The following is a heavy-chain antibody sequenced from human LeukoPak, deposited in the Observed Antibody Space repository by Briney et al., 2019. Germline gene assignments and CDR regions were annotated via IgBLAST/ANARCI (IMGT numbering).Heavy chain of an antibody. CDR3: ARELGDFWSGYDYYYYYYMDV. CDR2: INHSGST. CDR1: GGSFSGYY. V-gene: IGHV4-34*01. J-gene: IGHJ6*03. Sequence: SETLSLTCAVYGGSFSGYYWSWIRQPPRKGLEWIGEINHSGSTNYNPSLKSRVTISVDTSKNQFSLKLSSVTAADTAVYYCARELGDFWSGYDYYYYYYMDVWGKGTTVTVSS. D-gene: IGHD3-3*01.